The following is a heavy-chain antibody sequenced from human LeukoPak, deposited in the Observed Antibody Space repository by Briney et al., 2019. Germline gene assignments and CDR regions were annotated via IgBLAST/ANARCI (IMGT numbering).Heavy chain of an antibody. CDR1: GFIFSSYG. V-gene: IGHV3-30*02. Sequence: GGSLRLSCAVSGFIFSSYGMHWVRQAPGKGLEWVAFIRYDGSNKYYADSVKGRFTISRDNSKNTLYLQMNSLRAEDTAVYSCAGYYGSGSYYNVVYWGQGTLVTVSS. CDR3: AGYYGSGSYYNVVY. D-gene: IGHD3-10*01. CDR2: IRYDGSNK. J-gene: IGHJ4*02.